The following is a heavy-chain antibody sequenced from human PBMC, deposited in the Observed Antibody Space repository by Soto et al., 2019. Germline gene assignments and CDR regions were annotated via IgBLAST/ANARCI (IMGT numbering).Heavy chain of an antibody. V-gene: IGHV3-74*01. Sequence: PGGSLRLSCAASGFTLSSYWMHWVRQVPEKGLVWVSRINSDGSITNYADAVKGRFTISRDNVKNTLYLQRNSLRAEDTAVYYCVRYPRSVGGSYRPDYWGQGTLVTVSS. D-gene: IGHD3-16*02. CDR1: GFTLSSYW. J-gene: IGHJ4*02. CDR3: VRYPRSVGGSYRPDY. CDR2: INSDGSIT.